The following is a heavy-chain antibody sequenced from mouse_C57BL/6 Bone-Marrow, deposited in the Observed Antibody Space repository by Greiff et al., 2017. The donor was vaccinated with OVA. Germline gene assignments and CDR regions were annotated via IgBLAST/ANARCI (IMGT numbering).Heavy chain of an antibody. CDR2: ISSGGSYS. Sequence: EVQGVESGGDLVKPGGSLKLSCAASGFTFSSYGMSWVRQTPDKRLEWVATISSGGSYSYYPDSVKGRFTISSDNAKNTLYLQMSSLKSEDTAMYYCARPVLLRFFDYWGQGTTLTVSS. D-gene: IGHD1-1*01. V-gene: IGHV5-6*01. CDR3: ARPVLLRFFDY. CDR1: GFTFSSYG. J-gene: IGHJ2*01.